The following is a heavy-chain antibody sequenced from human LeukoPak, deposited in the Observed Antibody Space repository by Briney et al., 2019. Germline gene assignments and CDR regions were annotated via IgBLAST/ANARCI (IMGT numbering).Heavy chain of an antibody. J-gene: IGHJ4*02. CDR2: IYYSGTT. Sequence: PSETLSLTCTVSGGFISSNSAYWRWIRQPPGKALEWIGNIYYSGTTYYNPSLKSRVTISVDTSKNQFSLKLSSVAAADTAVYYCARERYCSGGSCYSGFDYWGPGTLVTVSS. D-gene: IGHD2-15*01. CDR1: GGFISSNSAY. V-gene: IGHV4-39*07. CDR3: ARERYCSGGSCYSGFDY.